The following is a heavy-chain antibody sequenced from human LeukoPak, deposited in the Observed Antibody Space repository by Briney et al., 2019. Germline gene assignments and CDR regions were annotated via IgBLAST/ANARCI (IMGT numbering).Heavy chain of an antibody. J-gene: IGHJ4*02. CDR2: IYASGNT. Sequence: SETLSLTCTVSGGSISSDIYYWSWIRQPAGKGLEWIGRIYASGNTNYNPSLQSRVTISRDTSTKQFSLKLNSVTAADTAVYYYARGGHVDSAPGLTWGQGTLVTVSS. CDR1: GGSISSDIYY. V-gene: IGHV4-61*02. CDR3: ARGGHVDSAPGLT. D-gene: IGHD5-18*01.